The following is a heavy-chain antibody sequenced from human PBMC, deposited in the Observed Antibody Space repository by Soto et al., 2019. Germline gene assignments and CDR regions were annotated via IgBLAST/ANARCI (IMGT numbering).Heavy chain of an antibody. D-gene: IGHD1-26*01. CDR1: GFTVSSNY. J-gene: IGHJ5*01. V-gene: IGHV3-66*04. CDR2: IYSGGST. Sequence: GGSLRLSCAASGFTVSSNYMSWVRQAPGKGLEWVSVIYSGGSTYYADSVKGRFTISRDNSKNTLYLQMNSLRAEDTAVYYCARRSRGATNNWFDPWGQGTLVTVSS. CDR3: ARRSRGATNNWFDP.